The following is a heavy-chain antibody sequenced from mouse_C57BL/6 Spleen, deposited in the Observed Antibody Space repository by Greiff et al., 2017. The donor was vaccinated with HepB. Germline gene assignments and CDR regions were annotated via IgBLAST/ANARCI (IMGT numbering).Heavy chain of an antibody. CDR2: IDPSDSET. CDR3: ARITTVVATRYFDV. D-gene: IGHD1-1*01. CDR1: GYTFTSYW. Sequence: QVHVKQPGAELVRPGSSVKLSCKASGYTFTSYWMHWVKQRPIQGLEWIGNIDPSDSETHYNQKFKDKATLTVDKSSSTAYMQLSSLTSEDSAVYYCARITTVVATRYFDVWGTGTTVTVSS. J-gene: IGHJ1*03. V-gene: IGHV1-52*01.